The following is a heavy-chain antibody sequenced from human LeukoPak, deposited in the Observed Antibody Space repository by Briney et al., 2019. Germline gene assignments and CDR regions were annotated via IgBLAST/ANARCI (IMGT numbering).Heavy chain of an antibody. J-gene: IGHJ6*03. Sequence: PGGSLRLSCAASGFTFSGSAMHWVRQASGKGLEWVGRIRSKANSYATAYAASVKGRFTISRDDSKNTAYLQMNSLKTEDTAVYYCTRSLGSSGYYYYYYMDVWGKGTTVTVSS. D-gene: IGHD6-6*01. CDR3: TRSLGSSGYYYYYYMDV. CDR2: IRSKANSYAT. V-gene: IGHV3-73*01. CDR1: GFTFSGSA.